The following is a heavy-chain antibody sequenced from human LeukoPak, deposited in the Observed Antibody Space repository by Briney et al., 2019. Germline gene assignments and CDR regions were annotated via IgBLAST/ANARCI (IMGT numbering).Heavy chain of an antibody. D-gene: IGHD4-17*01. Sequence: PGGSLRLSCAASGFTFSRYAMHWVRQAPGKGLEWVAIKSYDGSSKYYADSVKGRFTISRDNSKNTLYLQMNSLRAEDTAVYYCARNPYGDYYFDYWGQGTLVTVSS. J-gene: IGHJ4*02. CDR3: ARNPYGDYYFDY. CDR1: GFTFSRYA. V-gene: IGHV3-30-3*01. CDR2: KSYDGSSK.